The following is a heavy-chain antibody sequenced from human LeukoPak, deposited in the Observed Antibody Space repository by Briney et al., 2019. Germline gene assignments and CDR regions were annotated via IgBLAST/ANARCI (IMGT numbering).Heavy chain of an antibody. CDR1: GFNFGEYA. CDR3: SRYGVVRDDAFDI. V-gene: IGHV3-49*04. Sequence: GGSLRLSFTASGFNFGEYAMTWVRQAPGKGLEWVGLIRSKPYGGTTEYDASVKGRFTISRDDSKNIAYLQINSLKTADTAVYYCSRYGVVRDDAFDIWGQGTMVTVSS. CDR2: IRSKPYGGTT. D-gene: IGHD4/OR15-4a*01. J-gene: IGHJ3*02.